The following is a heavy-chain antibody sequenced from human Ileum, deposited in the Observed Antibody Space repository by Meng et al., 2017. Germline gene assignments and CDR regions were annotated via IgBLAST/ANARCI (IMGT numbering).Heavy chain of an antibody. D-gene: IGHD2-15*01. CDR1: GGAFSSSA. CDR2: IIPILNAS. Sequence: QVQLVQPGAEVKYPGSSVTVSCKASGGAFSSSAIGWLRQAPGRGLEWMGGIIPILNASTYAQNFKGRVTLSADMATTTVYMELSSLTSDDTAVYFCARDCSGGGCFDPWGQGTLVTVSS. J-gene: IGHJ5*02. V-gene: IGHV1-69*10. CDR3: ARDCSGGGCFDP.